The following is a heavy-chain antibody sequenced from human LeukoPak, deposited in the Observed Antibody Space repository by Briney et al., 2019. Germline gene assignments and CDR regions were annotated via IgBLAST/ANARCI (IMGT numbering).Heavy chain of an antibody. J-gene: IGHJ5*02. CDR2: ISGSSSTI. Sequence: GGSLRLSYAASGFTFSSYSMNWVRQAPGKGLEWVSYISGSSSTIYYADSVKGRFTISRDNAKNSLYLQMNSLRAEDTAVYYCARLFLPAAAWGQGTQVTVSS. CDR3: ARLFLPAAA. CDR1: GFTFSSYS. D-gene: IGHD2-2*01. V-gene: IGHV3-48*01.